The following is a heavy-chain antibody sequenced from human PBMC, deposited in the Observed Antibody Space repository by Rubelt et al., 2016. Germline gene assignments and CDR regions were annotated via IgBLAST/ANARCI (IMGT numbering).Heavy chain of an antibody. V-gene: IGHV4-59*08. CDR1: GGSISSYY. D-gene: IGHD3-22*01. J-gene: IGHJ4*02. Sequence: QVQLQQWGAGLLKPSETLSLTCTVSGGSISSYYWSWIRQPPGKGLEWIGYIYYSGSTYYNPSLKSRVTISEDTSKKQCSLNLKSVTAADTAVYYCARHDYYDTSGYPYWGQGTLVTVSS. CDR2: IYYSGST. CDR3: ARHDYYDTSGYPY.